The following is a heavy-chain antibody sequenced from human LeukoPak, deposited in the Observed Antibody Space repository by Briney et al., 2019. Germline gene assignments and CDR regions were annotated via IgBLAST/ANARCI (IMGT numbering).Heavy chain of an antibody. D-gene: IGHD6-6*01. CDR1: GFTFCSYS. CDR3: ARDGAARPGYLDY. CDR2: ISSSSSYI. Sequence: GGSLRLSCAASGFTFCSYSMNWVRQAPGKGLEWVSSISSSSSYIYYADSVKGRFTISRDNAKNSLYLQMNSLRAEDTAVYYCARDGAARPGYLDYWGQGTLVTVSS. J-gene: IGHJ4*02. V-gene: IGHV3-21*01.